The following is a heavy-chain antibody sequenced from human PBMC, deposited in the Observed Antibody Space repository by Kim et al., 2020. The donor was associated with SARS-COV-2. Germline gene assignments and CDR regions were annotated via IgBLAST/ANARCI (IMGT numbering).Heavy chain of an antibody. CDR2: ISYDGSNK. J-gene: IGHJ4*02. D-gene: IGHD6-19*01. V-gene: IGHV3-30*04. CDR1: GFTFSSYA. CDR3: ASLIAVAGRGDY. Sequence: GGSLRLSCAASGFTFSSYAMHWVRQAPGKGLEWVAVISYDGSNKYYADSVKGRFTISRDNSKNTLYLQMNSLRAEDTAVYYCASLIAVAGRGDYWGQGTLVTVSS.